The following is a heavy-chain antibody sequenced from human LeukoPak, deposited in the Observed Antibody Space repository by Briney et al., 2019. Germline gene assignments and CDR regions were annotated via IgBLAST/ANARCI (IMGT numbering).Heavy chain of an antibody. Sequence: PGGSLRLSCAASGFTFSSYWMHWVRQAPGKGLVWVSRINSDGYSTSYADSVKGRFTISRDKSKNTPYLQMRSLRAEDTAVYYCMTRDTSGYWGQGTLVTVSS. J-gene: IGHJ4*02. CDR2: INSDGYST. D-gene: IGHD3-10*01. CDR3: MTRDTSGY. CDR1: GFTFSSYW. V-gene: IGHV3-74*01.